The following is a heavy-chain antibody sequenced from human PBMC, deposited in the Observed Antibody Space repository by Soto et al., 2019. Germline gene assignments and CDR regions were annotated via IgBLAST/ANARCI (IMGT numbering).Heavy chain of an antibody. D-gene: IGHD2-15*01. CDR2: ISGGGTGA. J-gene: IGHJ4*02. CDR3: AIDLSWHTH. Sequence: EVQLLESGGGLVQPGGSLRLSCTASGFTFSDHAMTWVRQAPGKGLEWLSGISGGGTGAYYADSVKGRFTVSRDNSNNTVFLQMDSLRVEGTAVYYCAIDLSWHTHWGQGTLVTVSS. CDR1: GFTFSDHA. V-gene: IGHV3-23*01.